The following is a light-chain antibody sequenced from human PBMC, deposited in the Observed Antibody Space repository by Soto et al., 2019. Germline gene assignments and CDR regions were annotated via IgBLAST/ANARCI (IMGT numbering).Light chain of an antibody. V-gene: IGKV3D-15*01. Sequence: EIVLTQSPATLSVSPGERAALSCRAKQSVSNNLAWYQQKPGQPPRLLIFGASTRATGIPARFSGSGSEAEFALTISTLQSEDFAVYYCQQYSVWPLTFGGGTKVEIK. CDR3: QQYSVWPLT. CDR2: GAS. J-gene: IGKJ4*01. CDR1: QSVSNN.